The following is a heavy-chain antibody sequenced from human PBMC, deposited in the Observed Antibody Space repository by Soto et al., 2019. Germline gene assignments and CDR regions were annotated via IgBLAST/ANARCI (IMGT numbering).Heavy chain of an antibody. CDR2: MNPNSGNT. V-gene: IGHV1-8*01. CDR3: AREGMSGGSSSGWYAVDY. CDR1: GYTFTSYD. J-gene: IGHJ4*02. Sequence: ASVKVSCKASGYTFTSYDINWVRQATGQGLEWMGWMNPNSGNTGYAQKFQGRVTMTRNTSISTAYVELSSLRSEDTVVYYCAREGMSGGSSSGWYAVDYWGQGTLVTVSS. D-gene: IGHD6-19*01.